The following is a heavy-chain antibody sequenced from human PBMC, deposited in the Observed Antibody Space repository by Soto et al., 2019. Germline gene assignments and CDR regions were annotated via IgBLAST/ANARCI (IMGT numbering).Heavy chain of an antibody. CDR2: IIPIFGTA. V-gene: IGHV1-69*06. Sequence: QVQLVQSGAEVKKPGSSVKVSCKASGGTFSSYAISWVRQAPGQGREWMGGIIPIFGTANYAQKFQGRVTITADKATSTAYMELSSLRSEDTAVYYCASEMSGYCSSTSCYPAHYYYYGMDVWGQGTTVTVSS. J-gene: IGHJ6*02. CDR3: ASEMSGYCSSTSCYPAHYYYYGMDV. D-gene: IGHD2-2*01. CDR1: GGTFSSYA.